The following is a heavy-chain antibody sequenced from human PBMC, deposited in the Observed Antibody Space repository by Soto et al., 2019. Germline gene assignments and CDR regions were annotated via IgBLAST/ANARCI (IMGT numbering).Heavy chain of an antibody. Sequence: EVQLLESGGGLVQPGGSLRLSCAASGFTFSSYAMSWVRQAPGKGLEWVSAISGSGGSTYYADSVKGRFTISRDNSKNTLXXQXNXXRAEDTAVYYCARRGVPLEQGWGLQLWDYYYGMDVWGQGTTVTVSS. D-gene: IGHD5-18*01. CDR3: ARRGVPLEQGWGLQLWDYYYGMDV. V-gene: IGHV3-23*01. J-gene: IGHJ6*02. CDR2: ISGSGGST. CDR1: GFTFSSYA.